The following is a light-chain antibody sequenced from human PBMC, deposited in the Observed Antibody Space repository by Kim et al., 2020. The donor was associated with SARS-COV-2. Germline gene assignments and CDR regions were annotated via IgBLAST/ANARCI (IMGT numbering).Light chain of an antibody. Sequence: VSPGQTASITCSGDDLGDEYASWYQQKPAQSPVVVIFRDNRRPSGIPERFSGSSSGNTATLTISGTQAMDEADYYCQAWDSSIYVFGTGTKVTVL. V-gene: IGLV3-1*01. CDR2: RDN. J-gene: IGLJ1*01. CDR3: QAWDSSIYV. CDR1: DLGDEY.